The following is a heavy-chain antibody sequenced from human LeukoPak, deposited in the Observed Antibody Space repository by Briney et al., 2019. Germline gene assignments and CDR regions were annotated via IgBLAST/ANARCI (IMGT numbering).Heavy chain of an antibody. Sequence: SETLSLTCTVSGGSISGYYWSWIRQSPGKGLEWIGSISYSGNTNYNPSLKSRVTISVDTSKNQFSLKLISVTTADTAVYFCARHKAFDYDSSGFLFDYWGQGTLIIVSS. D-gene: IGHD3-22*01. V-gene: IGHV4-59*08. J-gene: IGHJ4*02. CDR1: GGSISGYY. CDR2: ISYSGNT. CDR3: ARHKAFDYDSSGFLFDY.